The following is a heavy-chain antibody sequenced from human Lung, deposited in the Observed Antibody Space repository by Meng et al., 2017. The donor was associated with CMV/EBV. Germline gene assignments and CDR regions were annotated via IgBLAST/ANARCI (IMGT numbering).Heavy chain of an antibody. D-gene: IGHD4-17*01. CDR3: ARAPDRAYGDSHLDL. V-gene: IGHV1-18*01. Sequence: QVHLVRSGAEVKKPGASVTVSCKASGYSFITFGITWVRQAPGQGLEWMGWISIYSGNTNTNYAQKLQGRVTMTTDTSTSTAYMELRSLRSDDTAVYFCARAPDRAYGDSHLDLWGQGTLVTVSS. CDR2: ISIYSGNTNT. CDR1: GYSFITFG. J-gene: IGHJ5*02.